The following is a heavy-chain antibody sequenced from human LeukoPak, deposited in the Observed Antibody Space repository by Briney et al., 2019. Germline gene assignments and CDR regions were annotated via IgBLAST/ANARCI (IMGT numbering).Heavy chain of an antibody. V-gene: IGHV3-7*01. Sequence: HPGGSLRLSCVVSGFDFSGFSMSWVRQAPGKGLEWVAIMHEYGSQIFYVDSVKGRFIISRDNARNSLYLQMNNLRAEDTAVYYCARPRGCGSARCNNFDYWGQGTLVTVSS. D-gene: IGHD2-21*01. CDR2: MHEYGSQI. CDR3: ARPRGCGSARCNNFDY. J-gene: IGHJ4*02. CDR1: GFDFSGFS.